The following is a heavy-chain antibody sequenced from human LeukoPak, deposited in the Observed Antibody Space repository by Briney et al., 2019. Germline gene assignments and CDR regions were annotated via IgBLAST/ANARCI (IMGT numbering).Heavy chain of an antibody. CDR2: ISPTGSTT. D-gene: IGHD6-13*01. Sequence: QPGGSLRLSCAASGFSFSGHWMHWARQLPGKGLVWVSRISPTGSTTSYADSVKGRFTASRDNAKNTLYLQVNNLRAEDTAVYYCARGPSSNWSGLDFWGQGTLLTVSS. V-gene: IGHV3-74*01. J-gene: IGHJ4*02. CDR1: GFSFSGHW. CDR3: ARGPSSNWSGLDF.